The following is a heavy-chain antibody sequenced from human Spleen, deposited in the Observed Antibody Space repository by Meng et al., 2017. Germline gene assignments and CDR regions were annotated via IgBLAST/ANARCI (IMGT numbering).Heavy chain of an antibody. CDR2: IYYSGAT. Sequence: QVRLQESGPGLVKPSETLSLTCTVSGGSIRSTSNYWDWVRQPPGTRLEWIGSIYYSGATYYNPSLKSRVTMSVDTSKNQFSLRLSSVTAADTAVYFCARRVHDGRHYHYFDYWGQGALVTVLL. J-gene: IGHJ4*02. CDR3: ARRVHDGRHYHYFDY. V-gene: IGHV4-39*01. CDR1: GGSIRSTSNY. D-gene: IGHD3-16*01.